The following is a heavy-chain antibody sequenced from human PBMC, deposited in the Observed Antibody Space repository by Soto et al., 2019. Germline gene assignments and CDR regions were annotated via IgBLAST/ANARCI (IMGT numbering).Heavy chain of an antibody. CDR3: AKDQNRYSSGWYYFDY. V-gene: IGHV3-30*18. CDR2: ISYDGSNK. D-gene: IGHD6-19*01. J-gene: IGHJ4*02. Sequence: QVQLVESGGGVVQPGRSLRLSCAASGVTFSSYGMHWVRQAPGKGLEWVAVISYDGSNKYYADSVQGRFTISRDNSKNTLYLQMNSLRAEDTAVYYCAKDQNRYSSGWYYFDYWGQGTLVTVSS. CDR1: GVTFSSYG.